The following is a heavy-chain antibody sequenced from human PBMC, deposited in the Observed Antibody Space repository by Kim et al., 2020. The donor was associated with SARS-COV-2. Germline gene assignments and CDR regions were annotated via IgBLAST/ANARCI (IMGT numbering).Heavy chain of an antibody. CDR1: GFTFNTYG. J-gene: IGHJ4*02. D-gene: IGHD1-26*01. V-gene: IGHV3-30*18. Sequence: GGSLRLSCAASGFTFNTYGMHWVRQAPGKGLEWVSVISCNGSNTYYADSVKGRFTISRDNSKNTLYLQMNSLRIEDTAVYYCAKSFSGSYFGYDYWGQGTLVTVSS. CDR3: AKSFSGSYFGYDY. CDR2: ISCNGSNT.